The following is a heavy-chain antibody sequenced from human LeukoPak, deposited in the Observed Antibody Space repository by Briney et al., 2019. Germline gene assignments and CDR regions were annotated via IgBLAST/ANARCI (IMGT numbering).Heavy chain of an antibody. J-gene: IGHJ2*01. CDR3: ARGGYSSSPDYWYFDL. CDR1: GFTFSSYA. Sequence: GGSLRLSCAASGFTFSSYAMSWVRQAPGKGLEWVSVIYSGGSTYYADSVKGRFTISRDNSKNTLYLQMNSLRAEDTAVYYCARGGYSSSPDYWYFDLWGRGTLVTVSS. V-gene: IGHV3-53*01. CDR2: IYSGGST. D-gene: IGHD6-13*01.